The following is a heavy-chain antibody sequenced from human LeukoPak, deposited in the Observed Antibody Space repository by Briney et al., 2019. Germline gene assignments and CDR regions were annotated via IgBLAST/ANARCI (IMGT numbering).Heavy chain of an antibody. CDR1: GVSIFSYY. V-gene: IGHV4-59*08. CDR2: IYYSGST. CDR3: ARRGLAYFDY. J-gene: IGHJ4*02. D-gene: IGHD2-15*01. Sequence: SETLSLTCSVSGVSIFSYYWNWIRQPPGKGLEWIGYIYYSGSTNYNPSLKSRVTISVDTSKNQFSLKLSSVTAADTAVYYCARRGLAYFDYWGQGTLVTVSS.